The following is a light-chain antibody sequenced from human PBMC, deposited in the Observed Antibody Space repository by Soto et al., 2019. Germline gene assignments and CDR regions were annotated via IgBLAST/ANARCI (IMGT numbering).Light chain of an antibody. Sequence: DIQMTQSPSTLSASVGDRVTITCRASQSISSWLAWYQQKPGKAPKLLIYKASSLNSGVPSRFSGSGSGTEFTLTNSSLQPEDVAPYYCQQYNSYSTFGQGTKLEIK. J-gene: IGKJ2*01. CDR2: KAS. V-gene: IGKV1-5*03. CDR3: QQYNSYST. CDR1: QSISSW.